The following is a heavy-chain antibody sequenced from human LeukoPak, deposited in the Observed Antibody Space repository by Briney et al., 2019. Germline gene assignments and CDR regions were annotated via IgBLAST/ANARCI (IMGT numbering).Heavy chain of an antibody. V-gene: IGHV4-39*01. CDR3: ARSMVRGVVLDY. D-gene: IGHD3-10*01. CDR2: IYYSGST. Sequence: PSETLSLTCTVSGGSISSSSYYWGWIRQPLGKGLEWIGSIYYSGSTYYNPSLKSRVTISVDTSKNQFSLKLSSVTAADTAVYYCARSMVRGVVLDYWGQGTLVTVSS. CDR1: GGSISSSSYY. J-gene: IGHJ4*02.